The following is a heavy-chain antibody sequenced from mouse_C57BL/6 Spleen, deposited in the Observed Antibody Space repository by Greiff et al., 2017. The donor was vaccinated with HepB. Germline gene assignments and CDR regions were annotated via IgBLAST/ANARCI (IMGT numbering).Heavy chain of an antibody. CDR2: IDPNSGGT. CDR3: ARYGSSSFDY. V-gene: IGHV1-72*01. D-gene: IGHD1-1*01. Sequence: VQLKQPGAELVKPGASVKLSCKASGYTFTSYWMHWVKQRPGRGLEWIGRIDPNSGGTKYNEKFKSKATLTVDKPSSTAYMQLSSLTSEDSAVYYCARYGSSSFDYWGQGTTLTVSS. CDR1: GYTFTSYW. J-gene: IGHJ2*01.